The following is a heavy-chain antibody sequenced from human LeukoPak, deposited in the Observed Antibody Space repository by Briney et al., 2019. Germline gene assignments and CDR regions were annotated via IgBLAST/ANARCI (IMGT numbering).Heavy chain of an antibody. CDR2: IYPGDSDT. CDR1: GYSFTSYW. V-gene: IGHV5-51*01. CDR3: ARQNDYGDNSVNY. J-gene: IGHJ4*02. Sequence: NLGESLKISCKGSGYSFTSYWIGWVRQMPGKGLEWMGIIYPGDSDTRYSPSFQGQVTISADKSISTAYLQWSTLKASDTAMYYCARQNDYGDNSVNYWGQGTLVTVSS. D-gene: IGHD4-17*01.